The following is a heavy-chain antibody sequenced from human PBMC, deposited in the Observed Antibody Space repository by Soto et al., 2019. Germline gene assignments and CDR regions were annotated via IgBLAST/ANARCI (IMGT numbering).Heavy chain of an antibody. V-gene: IGHV1-69*13. CDR3: ARGNYDSSGYYPGHFDY. D-gene: IGHD3-22*01. CDR2: IIPIFGTA. J-gene: IGHJ4*02. Sequence: GASVKVSCKASGGTFSSYAISWVRQAPGQGLEWMGGIIPIFGTANYAQKFQGRVTITADESTSTAYMELSSLRSGDTAVYYCARGNYDSSGYYPGHFDYWGQGTLVTVSS. CDR1: GGTFSSYA.